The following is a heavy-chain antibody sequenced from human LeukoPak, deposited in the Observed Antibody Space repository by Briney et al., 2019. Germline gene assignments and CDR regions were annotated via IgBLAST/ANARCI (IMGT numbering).Heavy chain of an antibody. D-gene: IGHD3-10*01. J-gene: IGHJ4*02. V-gene: IGHV4-59*12. CDR1: GGSISTYY. CDR2: ISYTVTS. CDR3: ARATYYYGSGSIGPLDY. Sequence: PSETLSLTCTVSGGSISTYYWSWIRQPPGKGLEWIGYISYTVTSNYNPSLKSRVTISVDTSKNQFSLKLSSVTAADTAVYYCARATYYYGSGSIGPLDYWGQGTLVTVSS.